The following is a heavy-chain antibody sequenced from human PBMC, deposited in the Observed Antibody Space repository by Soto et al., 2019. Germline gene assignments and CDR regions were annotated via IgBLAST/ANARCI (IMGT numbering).Heavy chain of an antibody. V-gene: IGHV3-23*01. Sequence: GGSLRLSCAASGFPFSDYAMSWVRQAPGKGLEWVSAISGSGSTFYAELLKGRFTISRDNSKKTVYLQMTTLRVDDTPKYHCAKNSGWFKTWGQGTLVTVSS. D-gene: IGHD3-10*01. CDR2: ISGSGST. CDR1: GFPFSDYA. J-gene: IGHJ5*02. CDR3: AKNSGWFKT.